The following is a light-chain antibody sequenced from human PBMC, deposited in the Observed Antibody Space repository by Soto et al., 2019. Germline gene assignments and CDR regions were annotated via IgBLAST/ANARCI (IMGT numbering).Light chain of an antibody. CDR3: QKYNKWPLN. Sequence: EIVMTRSPATLSVSPGERATLSCRASQSVYSTLAWYQQKPGQAPRLLIYGASTRATGIPARFSGTGSATELNLTISRVQSEESAVYYCQKYNKWPLNFGGGTKGEIK. V-gene: IGKV3-15*01. CDR1: QSVYST. CDR2: GAS. J-gene: IGKJ4*01.